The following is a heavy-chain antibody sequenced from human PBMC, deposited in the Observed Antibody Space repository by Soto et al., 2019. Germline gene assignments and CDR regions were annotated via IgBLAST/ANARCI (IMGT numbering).Heavy chain of an antibody. CDR3: ARDLYNNGRMDV. Sequence: DLEWIGYIYYSGSTYYNPSLKSRVTISVDTSKNQFSLKLSSVTAADTAVYYCARDLYNNGRMDVWGQGTTVTVSS. D-gene: IGHD3-10*01. J-gene: IGHJ6*02. CDR2: IYYSGST. V-gene: IGHV4-31*02.